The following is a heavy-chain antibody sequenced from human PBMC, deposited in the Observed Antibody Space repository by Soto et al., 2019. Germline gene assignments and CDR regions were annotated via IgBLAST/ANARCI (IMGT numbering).Heavy chain of an antibody. V-gene: IGHV3-23*01. CDR3: AKVYYGDYNYFDY. Sequence: EVQLLESGGGLVQPGGSLRLSCAASGFTFSSYAMSWVRQAPGKGLEWVSAISGSGGSTYYADSVKGRFTISRANSKNTLYLQMNSLRAEDTAVYYCAKVYYGDYNYFDYWGQGTLVTVSS. CDR2: ISGSGGST. J-gene: IGHJ4*02. CDR1: GFTFSSYA. D-gene: IGHD4-17*01.